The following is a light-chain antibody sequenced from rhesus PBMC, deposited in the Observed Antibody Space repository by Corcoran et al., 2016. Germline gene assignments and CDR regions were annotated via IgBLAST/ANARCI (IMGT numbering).Light chain of an antibody. CDR1: QSVSSS. CDR3: QQEYSWPLT. Sequence: EIVMTQSPATLSLSPGERATLSCRASQSVSSSLAWYQQKPGQAPKLLSYGASSRATGIPDRFSGSGAGTEFTLTISSLEPEDVGVYDCQQEYSWPLTFGGGTKVELK. CDR2: GAS. V-gene: IGKV3-42*01. J-gene: IGKJ4*01.